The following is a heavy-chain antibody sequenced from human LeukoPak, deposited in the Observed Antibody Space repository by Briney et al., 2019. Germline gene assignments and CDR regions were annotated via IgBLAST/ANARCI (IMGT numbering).Heavy chain of an antibody. V-gene: IGHV4-30-4*01. CDR1: GGSISSGDYY. Sequence: SQTLSLTCTVSGGSISSGDYYWSWIRQPPGKGLEWIGYIYYSGSTYYNPSLKSRVTMSVDTSKSQFSLKLSSVTAADTAVYYCARADDSSGYRVTFDIWGQGTMVTVSS. CDR3: ARADDSSGYRVTFDI. D-gene: IGHD3-22*01. CDR2: IYYSGST. J-gene: IGHJ3*02.